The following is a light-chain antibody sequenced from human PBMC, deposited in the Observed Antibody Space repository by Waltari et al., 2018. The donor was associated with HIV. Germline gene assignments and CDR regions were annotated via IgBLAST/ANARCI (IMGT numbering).Light chain of an antibody. V-gene: IGLV3-21*02. CDR1: NIGSKS. J-gene: IGLJ3*02. CDR2: DDD. Sequence: SYELTQAPSESAAPGQSARISCGGFNIGSKSVTWLQQRAGQAPVLLIFDDDDRPSGIAERFAGANAGSAATATLTITRVEPGDEADYYCLVWDHHSDHWVIGGGTKLTVL. CDR3: LVWDHHSDHWV.